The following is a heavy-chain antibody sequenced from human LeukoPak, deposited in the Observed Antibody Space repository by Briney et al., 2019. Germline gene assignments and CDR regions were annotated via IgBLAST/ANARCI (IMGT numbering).Heavy chain of an antibody. Sequence: GESLKISCKGSGYSFTSYWIGWVRQMPGKGLEWMGIIYPGDSDTRYSPSFQGQVTISADKSISTAYLQWSSLKASDTAMYYCARVPQDGPFRWGYANGFFKNYYYHYMDVWGKGTTVTVSS. CDR3: ARVPQDGPFRWGYANGFFKNYYYHYMDV. CDR1: GYSFTSYW. D-gene: IGHD3-3*01. J-gene: IGHJ6*03. CDR2: IYPGDSDT. V-gene: IGHV5-51*01.